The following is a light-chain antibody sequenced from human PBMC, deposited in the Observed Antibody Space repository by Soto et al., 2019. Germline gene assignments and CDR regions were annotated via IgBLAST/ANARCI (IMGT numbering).Light chain of an antibody. J-gene: IGLJ2*01. V-gene: IGLV2-14*01. CDR3: SSYASSSTVV. CDR1: GSDIGRYNY. Sequence: QSALTQPASVSGSSGQSITVSCTGTGSDIGRYNYVSWYQQYPGQAPKLVIYEVTHRPSGISSRFSASKSGNTASLTISGLQADDEGDYYCSSYASSSTVVFGGGTKLAVL. CDR2: EVT.